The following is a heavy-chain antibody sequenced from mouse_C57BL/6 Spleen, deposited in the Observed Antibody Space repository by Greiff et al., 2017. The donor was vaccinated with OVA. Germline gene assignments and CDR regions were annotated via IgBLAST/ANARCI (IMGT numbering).Heavy chain of an antibody. J-gene: IGHJ3*01. CDR2: IDPSDSHT. CDR3: ARGAYYSNPAWFAY. Sequence: QSCKASGYTFTSYWMQWVKQRPGQGLEWIGEIDPSDSHTNYNQKFKGKAHLSVDTSSSTAYMQLSSLRSEDSAVYYGARGAYYSNPAWFAYWGQGTLVTVSA. V-gene: IGHV1-50*01. CDR1: GYTFTSYW. D-gene: IGHD2-5*01.